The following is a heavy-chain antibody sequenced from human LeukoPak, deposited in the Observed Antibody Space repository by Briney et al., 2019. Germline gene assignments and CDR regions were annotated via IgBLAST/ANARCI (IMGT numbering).Heavy chain of an antibody. V-gene: IGHV3-23*01. CDR2: ISGSGGRT. CDR1: GFTVSSYA. Sequence: PGGSLRLSCAASGFTVSSYAMSWVRQAPGKGLEWVSAISGSGGRTYYADSVKGRFTISRDNSKNTLYLQVNSLRAEDTAVYYCARTTEWLPFDYWGQGTLLTVCS. J-gene: IGHJ4*02. CDR3: ARTTEWLPFDY. D-gene: IGHD3-3*01.